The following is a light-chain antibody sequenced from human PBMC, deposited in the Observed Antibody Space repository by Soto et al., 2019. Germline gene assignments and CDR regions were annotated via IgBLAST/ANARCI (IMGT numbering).Light chain of an antibody. Sequence: DIQMTQSPSTLSGSVGDRVTITCRASQSISSYLNWYQQKPGKAPKLLIYDASSLQSGVPSRFSGSGSGTDFTLTISSLQPEDFATYYCQQSYSTPWTFGQGTKVDI. CDR3: QQSYSTPWT. CDR2: DAS. CDR1: QSISSY. J-gene: IGKJ1*01. V-gene: IGKV1-39*01.